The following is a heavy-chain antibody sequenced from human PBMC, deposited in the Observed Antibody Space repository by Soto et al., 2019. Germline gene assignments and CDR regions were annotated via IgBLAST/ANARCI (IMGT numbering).Heavy chain of an antibody. V-gene: IGHV4-39*01. Sequence: LPLTSNVSGSSVTISDYYWACIRQPPGKGLEWIGSMFYSGLTYYNPSLKSRVTLSVDTSKNQFSVRLNSVTAADTAVYYCAPLSVSLSGPYGIHVWGQGTTVTVSS. J-gene: IGHJ6*02. CDR2: MFYSGLT. D-gene: IGHD2-15*01. CDR1: GSSVTISDYY. CDR3: APLSVSLSGPYGIHV.